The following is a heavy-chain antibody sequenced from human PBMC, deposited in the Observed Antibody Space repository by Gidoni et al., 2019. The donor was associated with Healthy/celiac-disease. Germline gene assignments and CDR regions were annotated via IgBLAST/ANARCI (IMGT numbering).Heavy chain of an antibody. CDR2: IYTSGST. CDR3: ARVASSSWYYWYFDL. J-gene: IGHJ2*01. V-gene: IGHV4-61*02. CDR1: GGYIRSGSYY. D-gene: IGHD6-13*01. Sequence: QVQLQESGPGLVKPSQTLSLTCTVSGGYIRSGSYYCSWIRQPAGKGLEWIGRIYTSGSTNYNPSLKSRVTISVDTSKNQFSLKLSSVTAADTAVYYCARVASSSWYYWYFDLWGRGTLVTVSS.